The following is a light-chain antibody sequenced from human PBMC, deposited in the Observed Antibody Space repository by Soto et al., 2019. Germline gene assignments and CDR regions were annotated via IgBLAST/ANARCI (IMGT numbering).Light chain of an antibody. CDR2: DVS. CDR3: CSYAGSYTFYV. CDR1: SSDVGGYNY. J-gene: IGLJ1*01. V-gene: IGLV2-11*01. Sequence: ALTQPRSVSGSPGQSVTLSCTGTSSDVGGYNYVSWYQQHPGKAPKLMIYDVSKRPSGVPDRFSGSKSGNTASLTISGLQAEDEADYYCCSYAGSYTFYVFGTGTKLTVL.